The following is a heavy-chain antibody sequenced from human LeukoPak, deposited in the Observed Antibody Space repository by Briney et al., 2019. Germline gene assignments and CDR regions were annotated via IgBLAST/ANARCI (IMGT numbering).Heavy chain of an antibody. J-gene: IGHJ6*02. CDR3: ARDRVDSSGYYYYYGIDV. D-gene: IGHD3-22*01. CDR1: GGSISTYF. Sequence: SETLSLTCTVSGGSISTYFWSWIRQPAEKGLEWIGRLYTSGSTNYNPSLKSRLTMSADTSKSQFSLNLRSVTAADTAIYYCARDRVDSSGYYYYYGIDVWGQGTAVTVSS. V-gene: IGHV4-4*07. CDR2: LYTSGST.